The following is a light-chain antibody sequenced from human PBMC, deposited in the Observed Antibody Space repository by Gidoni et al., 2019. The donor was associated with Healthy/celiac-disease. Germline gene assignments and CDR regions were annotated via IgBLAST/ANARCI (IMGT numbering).Light chain of an antibody. V-gene: IGKV1-33*01. J-gene: IGKJ3*01. CDR2: DAS. CDR1: QDISNY. CDR3: QQYDNLPVA. Sequence: DIQMTQSQASLSASVGDRFTITCQASQDISNYLNWYQQKPGKAPKLLIYDASNLETGVPSRFSGSGSGTDFTFTISSLQPEDIATYYCQQYDNLPVAFXPXTKVDIK.